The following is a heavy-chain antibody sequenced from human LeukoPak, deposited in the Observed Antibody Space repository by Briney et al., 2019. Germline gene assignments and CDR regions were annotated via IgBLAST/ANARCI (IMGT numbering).Heavy chain of an antibody. CDR1: GFTFSSYA. D-gene: IGHD1-26*01. CDR3: AKDRAVGATPGGYFDY. V-gene: IGHV3-23*01. Sequence: GGSLSLSCAASGFTFSSYAMSWARQAPGKGLEWVSAISGSGGNTYYADSVKGSFTISRDNSKNTLYLQMNSLRAEDTAVYYCAKDRAVGATPGGYFDYWGQGTLVTVSS. J-gene: IGHJ4*02. CDR2: ISGSGGNT.